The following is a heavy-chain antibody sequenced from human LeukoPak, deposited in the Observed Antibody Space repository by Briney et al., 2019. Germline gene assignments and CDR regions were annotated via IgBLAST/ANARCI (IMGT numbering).Heavy chain of an antibody. D-gene: IGHD3-22*01. CDR3: AKLAYDSSGYYYVDY. J-gene: IGHJ4*02. CDR2: IRYDGSNK. Sequence: GGSLRLSCAASGFTFSSYGMHWVRQAPGKGLEWVAFIRYDGSNKYYADSVKGRFTISRDNSKNTLYLQMNALRAEDTAVYYCAKLAYDSSGYYYVDYWGQGTLVTVSS. V-gene: IGHV3-30*02. CDR1: GFTFSSYG.